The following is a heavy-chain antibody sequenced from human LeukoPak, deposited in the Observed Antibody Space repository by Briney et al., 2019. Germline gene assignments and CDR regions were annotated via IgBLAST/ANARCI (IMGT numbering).Heavy chain of an antibody. CDR1: GYTFTRYY. CDR2: ISPSGAST. Sequence: ASVKVSCKASGYTFTRYYMHWVRQAPGQGLEWMGIISPSGASTSYAQRFQGRVTMTRDTSTSTVYMELSSLRSEDTAVYYCTRGGYGGPRVAFDYWGQGTLVTVSS. D-gene: IGHD1-1*01. J-gene: IGHJ4*02. V-gene: IGHV1-46*01. CDR3: TRGGYGGPRVAFDY.